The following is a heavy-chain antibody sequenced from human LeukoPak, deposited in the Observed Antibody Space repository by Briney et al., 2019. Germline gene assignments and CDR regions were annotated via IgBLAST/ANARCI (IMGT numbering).Heavy chain of an antibody. V-gene: IGHV4-30-4*08. CDR3: ARDFLRHSSTWGSDY. D-gene: IGHD6-13*01. Sequence: PSQTLSLTCTVSGGSISSGDYYWSWIRQPPGKGLEWIGYIYYSGSTYYNPSLKSRVTISVDTSKNQFSLRLSSVTAADTAVYYCARDFLRHSSTWGSDYWGQGTLVTVSS. CDR2: IYYSGST. J-gene: IGHJ4*02. CDR1: GGSISSGDYY.